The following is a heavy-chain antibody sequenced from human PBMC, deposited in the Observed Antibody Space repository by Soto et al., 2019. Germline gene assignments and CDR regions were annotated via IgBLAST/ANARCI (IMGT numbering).Heavy chain of an antibody. CDR1: GYTFTSYY. CDR2: INPSGGST. D-gene: IGHD6-13*01. CDR3: AGARRGAQYSSSWPYYFDY. J-gene: IGHJ4*02. V-gene: IGHV1-46*03. Sequence: QVQLVQSGAEVKKPGASVKVSCKASGYTFTSYYMHWVRQAPGQGLEWMGIINPSGGSTSYAQKFQGRVTMTRDTSTSTVYMELSSLRSEDTAVYYCAGARRGAQYSSSWPYYFDYWGQGTLVTVSS.